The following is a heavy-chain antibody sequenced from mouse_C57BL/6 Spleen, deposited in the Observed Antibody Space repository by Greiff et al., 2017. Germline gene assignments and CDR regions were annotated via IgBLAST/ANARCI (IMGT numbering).Heavy chain of an antibody. J-gene: IGHJ4*01. V-gene: IGHV1-26*01. Sequence: VQLQQSGPELVKPGASVKISCKASGYTFTDYYMNWVKQSHGKSLEWIGDINPNNGGTSYNQKFKGKATLTVDKSSSTAYMELRSLTSEDSAVYYCAREITTYYYAMDYWGQGTSVTVSS. CDR3: AREITTYYYAMDY. CDR1: GYTFTDYY. D-gene: IGHD1-1*01. CDR2: INPNNGGT.